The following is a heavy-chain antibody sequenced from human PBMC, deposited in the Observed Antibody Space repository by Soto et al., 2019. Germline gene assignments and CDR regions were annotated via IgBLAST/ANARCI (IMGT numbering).Heavy chain of an antibody. CDR2: IGSRGESYAT. CDR3: AKDRHRSGSPHPFDY. Sequence: GGSLRLSCAASGFTFGASALQWVRQASGKGLEWLGRIGSRGESYATTYDVSVKGRFTISRDNSKNTLYLQMNSLRAEDTAVYYCAKDRHRSGSPHPFDYWGQGTLVTVSS. CDR1: GFTFGASA. D-gene: IGHD3-22*01. V-gene: IGHV3-73*01. J-gene: IGHJ4*02.